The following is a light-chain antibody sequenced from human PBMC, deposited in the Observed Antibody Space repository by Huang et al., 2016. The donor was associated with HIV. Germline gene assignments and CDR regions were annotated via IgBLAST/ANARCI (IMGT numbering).Light chain of an antibody. Sequence: DIQLTQSPSSLSASVGDRVTITCQASQDINNYLNWYQQKPGKAPKLLIYDASSLETGVPSRCSGSGSGTDFTFTISSLQPEDIATYYCQQYDNLPTFGRGRDWKLN. CDR3: QQYDNLPT. J-gene: IGKJ5*01. CDR2: DAS. CDR1: QDINNY. V-gene: IGKV1-33*01.